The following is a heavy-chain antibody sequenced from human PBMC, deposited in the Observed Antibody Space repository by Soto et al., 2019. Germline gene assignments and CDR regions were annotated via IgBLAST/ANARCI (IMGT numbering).Heavy chain of an antibody. CDR3: ARGLRLLWELLSFDY. CDR1: GRSFSGHS. D-gene: IGHD1-26*01. J-gene: IGHJ4*02. CDR2: INHSGRV. Sequence: PSETLSLTCAVYGRSFSGHSWTWIRQSPGKGLEWIGDINHSGRVNYSPSLKSRVTISLDTSKNQFSLKLSSVTAADTAVYYCARGLRLLWELLSFDYWGQGTLVTVSS. V-gene: IGHV4-34*01.